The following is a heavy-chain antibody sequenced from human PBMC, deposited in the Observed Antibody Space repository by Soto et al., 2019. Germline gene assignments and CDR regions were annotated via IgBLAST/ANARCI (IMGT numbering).Heavy chain of an antibody. CDR2: IIPIFGTA. Sequence: QVQLVQSGAEVKKPGSSVKVSCKASGGTFSSYAISWVRQAPGQGLEWMGGIIPIFGTATYAQKFQGRVTITADESTSTAYMELSSLRSEDTAVYYCARDGGYCSGGSCSSIIDYWGQGTLVTVSS. CDR1: GGTFSSYA. J-gene: IGHJ4*02. CDR3: ARDGGYCSGGSCSSIIDY. V-gene: IGHV1-69*01. D-gene: IGHD2-15*01.